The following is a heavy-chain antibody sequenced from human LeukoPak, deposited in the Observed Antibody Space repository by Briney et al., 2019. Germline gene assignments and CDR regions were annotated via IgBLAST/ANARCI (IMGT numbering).Heavy chain of an antibody. CDR2: ISYDGSNK. CDR1: GFTFSSYA. D-gene: IGHD3-22*01. J-gene: IGHJ4*02. CDR3: ARGTNYYDSRLDY. Sequence: GRSLRLSCAASGFTFSSYAMHWVRQAPGKGLEWVAVISYDGSNKYYADSVKGRFTISRDNSKNTLYLQMNSLRAEDTAVYYCARGTNYYDSRLDYWGQGTLVTVPS. V-gene: IGHV3-30-3*01.